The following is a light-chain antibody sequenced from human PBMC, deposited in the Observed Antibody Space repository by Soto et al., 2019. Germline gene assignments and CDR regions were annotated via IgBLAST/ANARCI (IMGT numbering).Light chain of an antibody. CDR2: AAS. CDR3: QHYNRYPQT. Sequence: DIQMTQSPSSLSASVGDRVTITCRASQGIDTYLAWFQQKPGKAPKTLIYAASSLHSGVPSRFSGSRFETDFTPTISSLQPEDFATYYCQHYNRYPQTFGQGTRLDIK. J-gene: IGKJ5*01. CDR1: QGIDTY. V-gene: IGKV1-16*01.